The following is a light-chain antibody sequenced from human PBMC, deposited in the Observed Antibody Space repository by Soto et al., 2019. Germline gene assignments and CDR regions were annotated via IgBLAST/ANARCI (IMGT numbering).Light chain of an antibody. J-gene: IGKJ1*01. CDR1: QSVSSN. CDR3: QAFNNRPPGT. Sequence: EIVMTQSPATLSVSPGERATLSCRASQSVSSNLAWYQQKPGQAPRLLIYGASTRATGIPARFSGSGSGTEFTLTIRRLKSEDLAVYFCQAFNNRPPGTFGQGTKVDIK. CDR2: GAS. V-gene: IGKV3-15*01.